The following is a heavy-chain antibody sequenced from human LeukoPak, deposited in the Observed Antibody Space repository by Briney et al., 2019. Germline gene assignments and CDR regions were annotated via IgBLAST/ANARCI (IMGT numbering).Heavy chain of an antibody. J-gene: IGHJ6*03. V-gene: IGHV4-39*07. CDR3: AREYYYGSGRPDYMDV. CDR1: GGSISSSSYY. D-gene: IGHD3-10*01. CDR2: IYYSGST. Sequence: SETLSLTCTVSGGSISSSSYYWGWIRQPPGKGLEWIGSIYYSGSTYYNPSLKSRVTISVDTSKNQFSLKLSSVTAADTAVYYCAREYYYGSGRPDYMDVWGKGTTVTVSS.